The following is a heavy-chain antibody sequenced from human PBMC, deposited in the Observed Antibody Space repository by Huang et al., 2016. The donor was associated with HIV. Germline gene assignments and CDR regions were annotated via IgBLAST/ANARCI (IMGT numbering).Heavy chain of an antibody. CDR1: GGSISSSSYY. Sequence: QLQLQESGPGLVKPSETLSLTCTVSGGSISSSSYYWGWIRQPPGKGLEWIGSIYYSGSTYYNPSLKRRVTISVDTSKNQFSLKLSSVTAADTAVYYCARHRRGYSYGYFDYWGQGTLVTVSS. D-gene: IGHD5-18*01. CDR2: IYYSGST. V-gene: IGHV4-39*01. CDR3: ARHRRGYSYGYFDY. J-gene: IGHJ4*02.